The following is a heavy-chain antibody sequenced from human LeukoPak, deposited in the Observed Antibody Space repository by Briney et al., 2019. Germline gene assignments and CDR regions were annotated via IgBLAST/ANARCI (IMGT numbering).Heavy chain of an antibody. CDR1: GFTFSSYA. Sequence: PGASLRLSCAASGFTFSSYAMSWVRQAPGKGLEWVSAISGSGGSTYYADSVKGRFTISRDNSKNTLYLQMNSLRAEDTAVYYCAKGSIAVAGTSEFGYWGQGTLVTVSS. J-gene: IGHJ4*02. CDR3: AKGSIAVAGTSEFGY. D-gene: IGHD6-19*01. V-gene: IGHV3-23*01. CDR2: ISGSGGST.